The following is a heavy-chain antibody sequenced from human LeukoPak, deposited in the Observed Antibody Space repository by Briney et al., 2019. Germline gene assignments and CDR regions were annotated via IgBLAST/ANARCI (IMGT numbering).Heavy chain of an antibody. Sequence: SVKVSCKASGGTFSSYAISWVRQAPGRGLEWMGGIIPIFGTANYAQKFQGRVTITADESTSTAYMELSSLRSEDTAVYYCARDDSSGYLFRYWGQGTLVTVSS. CDR3: ARDDSSGYLFRY. D-gene: IGHD3-22*01. V-gene: IGHV1-69*13. J-gene: IGHJ4*02. CDR2: IIPIFGTA. CDR1: GGTFSSYA.